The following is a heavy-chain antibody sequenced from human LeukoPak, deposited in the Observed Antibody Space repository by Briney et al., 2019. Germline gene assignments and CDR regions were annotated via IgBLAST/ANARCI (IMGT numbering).Heavy chain of an antibody. V-gene: IGHV4-34*01. CDR3: ARVYYDFWSGYIPYYFDY. J-gene: IGHJ4*02. D-gene: IGHD3-3*01. Sequence: PSETLSLTCAVYGGSFSGYYWSWLRQPPGKGLEGIGEINHSGSTNYNPSLKSRVTISVDTSKNQFSLKLSSVTAADTAVYYCARVYYDFWSGYIPYYFDYWGQGTLVTVSS. CDR2: INHSGST. CDR1: GGSFSGYY.